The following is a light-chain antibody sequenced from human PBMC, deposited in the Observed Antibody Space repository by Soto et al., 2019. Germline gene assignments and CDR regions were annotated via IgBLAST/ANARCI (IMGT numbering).Light chain of an antibody. CDR3: QQHNNWPT. J-gene: IGKJ5*01. Sequence: TVLTQFPATLSLSPGERATLSCRASESVRTYLAWYQQKPGQSPRLLIYDASKRATGIPARFSGSGSGTDFTLTISSPEPEDFAIYYCQQHNNWPTFGQGTRLEIK. V-gene: IGKV3-11*01. CDR1: ESVRTY. CDR2: DAS.